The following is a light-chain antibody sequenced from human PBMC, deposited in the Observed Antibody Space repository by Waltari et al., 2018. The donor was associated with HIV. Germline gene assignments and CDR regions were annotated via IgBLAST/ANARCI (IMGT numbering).Light chain of an antibody. CDR3: CSYAGSSTLV. CDR2: EVS. J-gene: IGLJ2*01. V-gene: IGLV2-23*02. Sequence: QSALTQPASVSGSPGQSITISCTGTSSDVGSYNLVSWYQQHPGKAPKLMIYEVSKRPSGGSNRFSGSKSGNTASLTISGLQAEDEADYYCCSYAGSSTLVFGGGTKLPVL. CDR1: SSDVGSYNL.